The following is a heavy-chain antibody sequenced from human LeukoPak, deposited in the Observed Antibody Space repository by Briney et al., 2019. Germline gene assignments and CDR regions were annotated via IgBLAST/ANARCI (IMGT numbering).Heavy chain of an antibody. CDR2: ISSSSSYI. V-gene: IGHV3-21*04. Sequence: GGSLRLSCAASGFTFSSYSMNWVRQAPGKGLEWVSSISSSSSYIYYADSVKGRFTISRDNSKNTLYLQMNSLRAEDTAVYYCAKVPYLRRDDFDYWGQGTLVTVSS. J-gene: IGHJ4*02. CDR1: GFTFSSYS. CDR3: AKVPYLRRDDFDY.